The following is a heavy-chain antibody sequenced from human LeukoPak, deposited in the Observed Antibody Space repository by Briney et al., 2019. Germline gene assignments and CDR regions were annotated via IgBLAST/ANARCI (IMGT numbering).Heavy chain of an antibody. D-gene: IGHD3-22*01. CDR2: INPNSGGT. Sequence: GASVKVSCKASGYTFTGYFMHWVRQAPGQGLEWMEWINPNSGGTNYAQKFQGRVTMTRDTSISTAYMDLSRLRSDDTAVYYCARDERYDSSGYPFDYWGQGTLVTVSS. CDR1: GYTFTGYF. J-gene: IGHJ4*02. V-gene: IGHV1-2*02. CDR3: ARDERYDSSGYPFDY.